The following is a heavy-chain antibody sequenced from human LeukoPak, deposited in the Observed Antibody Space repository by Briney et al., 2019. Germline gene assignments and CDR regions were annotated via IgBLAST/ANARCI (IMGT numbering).Heavy chain of an antibody. Sequence: PGGSLRLSCAASGFTFSSYGMHWVRQAPGKGLEWVAFIRYDGSNKYYADSVKGRFTISRDNSKNTLYLQMNSLRAEDTAVYYCAKDLLKFGELFSFDPWGQGTLVTVSS. CDR3: AKDLLKFGELFSFDP. D-gene: IGHD3-10*01. CDR2: IRYDGSNK. CDR1: GFTFSSYG. J-gene: IGHJ5*02. V-gene: IGHV3-30*02.